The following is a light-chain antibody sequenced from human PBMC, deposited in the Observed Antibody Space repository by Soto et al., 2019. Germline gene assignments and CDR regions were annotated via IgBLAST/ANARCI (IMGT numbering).Light chain of an antibody. J-gene: IGLJ1*01. Sequence: QSVLTQPASVSGPPGQSITISCTGTSSDVGGYGSVSWYQQHPGKAPKLMIYEVSNRPSGVSNRFSGSKSGNTASLTISGLQADDEADYYCSSYAGSNNSYVFGTGTKVTVL. CDR3: SSYAGSNNSYV. V-gene: IGLV2-14*01. CDR1: SSDVGGYGS. CDR2: EVS.